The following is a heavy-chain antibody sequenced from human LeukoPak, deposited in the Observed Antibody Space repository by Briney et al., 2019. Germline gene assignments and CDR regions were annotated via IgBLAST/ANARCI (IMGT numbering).Heavy chain of an antibody. Sequence: PGGSLRLSCAASGGTFSSYWMHWVRQAPGKGLVWVSRINSDGSSTSYADSVKGRCTISRDNAPTTLYPPMNRLRPADTAVHYCASTPTGTGGSWG. D-gene: IGHD4-17*01. V-gene: IGHV3-74*01. CDR3: ASTPTGTGGS. CDR1: GGTFSSYW. CDR2: INSDGSST. J-gene: IGHJ5*01.